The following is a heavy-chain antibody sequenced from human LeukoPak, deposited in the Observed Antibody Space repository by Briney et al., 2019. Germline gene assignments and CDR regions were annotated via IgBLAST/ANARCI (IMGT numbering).Heavy chain of an antibody. Sequence: GGSLRLSCAASGFTFSSYAMHWVRQAPGKGLEWVAVISYDGSNKYYADSVKGRFTISRDNSKNTLYLQMNSLRAEDTAVYYCAKDSVQWLIRGYFDYWGQGTLVTVSS. CDR1: GFTFSSYA. D-gene: IGHD6-19*01. V-gene: IGHV3-30*04. CDR2: ISYDGSNK. CDR3: AKDSVQWLIRGYFDY. J-gene: IGHJ4*02.